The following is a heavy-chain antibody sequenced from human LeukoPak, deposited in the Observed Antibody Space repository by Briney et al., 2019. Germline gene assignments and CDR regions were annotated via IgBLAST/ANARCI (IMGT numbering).Heavy chain of an antibody. CDR3: ARSDYGDYEAAY. D-gene: IGHD4-17*01. CDR2: INPNSGGT. V-gene: IGHV1-2*02. CDR1: GYTFTGYY. J-gene: IGHJ4*02. Sequence: ASVKVSCKASGYTFTGYYMHWVRQAPGQGLEWMGWINPNSGGTNYAQKFQGRVTMTRDTSISTAYMELSRLRSDDTAVYYCARSDYGDYEAAYWGQGTLVTVSS.